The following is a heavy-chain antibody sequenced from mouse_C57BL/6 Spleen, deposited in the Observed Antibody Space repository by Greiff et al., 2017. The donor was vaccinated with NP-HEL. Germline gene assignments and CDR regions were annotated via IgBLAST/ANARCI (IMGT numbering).Heavy chain of an antibody. D-gene: IGHD2-3*01. V-gene: IGHV1-5*01. CDR3: TSDGYYVDYAMDY. CDR1: GYTFTSYW. CDR2: IYPGNSDT. J-gene: IGHJ4*01. Sequence: VQLQQSGTLLARPGASVKMSCKTSGYTFTSYWMHWVKQRPGQGLEWIGAIYPGNSDTSYNQKFKGKAKLTAVTSASTAYMELSSLTNEDSAVYYCTSDGYYVDYAMDYWGQGTSVTVSS.